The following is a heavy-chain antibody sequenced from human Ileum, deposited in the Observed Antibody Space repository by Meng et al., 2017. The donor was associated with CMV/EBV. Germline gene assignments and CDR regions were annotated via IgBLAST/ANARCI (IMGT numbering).Heavy chain of an antibody. CDR2: IYHSGST. CDR1: GDSISNSKW. Sequence: QVHLLESGPGLVRPPGTLSLTCAVSGDSISNSKWWTWVRQSPGKGLEWIAEIYHSGSTAYNLSLKSRVTISMDKSKNQFSLMLNFVTAADTTLYYCTGRKVRSTGGQMEWGQGTLVTVSS. CDR3: TGRKVRSTGGQME. D-gene: IGHD6-13*01. J-gene: IGHJ4*02. V-gene: IGHV4-4*03.